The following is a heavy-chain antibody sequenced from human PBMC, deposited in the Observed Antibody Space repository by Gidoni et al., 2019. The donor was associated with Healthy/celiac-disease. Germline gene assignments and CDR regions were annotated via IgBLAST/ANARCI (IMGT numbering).Heavy chain of an antibody. J-gene: IGHJ4*02. Sequence: QLQLQESGPGLVKPSETLSLTCTVSGGSISSSSYYWGWIRQPPGKGLEWIGSIYYSGSTYYNPSLKRRVTISVDTSKNQFSLKLSSVTAADTAVYYCARVLWFGELFYFDYWGQGTLVTVSS. CDR1: GGSISSSSYY. V-gene: IGHV4-39*07. D-gene: IGHD3-10*01. CDR3: ARVLWFGELFYFDY. CDR2: IYYSGST.